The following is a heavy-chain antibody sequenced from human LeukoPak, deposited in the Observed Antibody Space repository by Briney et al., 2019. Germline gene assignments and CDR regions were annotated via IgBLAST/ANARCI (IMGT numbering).Heavy chain of an antibody. CDR2: IYTSGST. D-gene: IGHD3-9*01. Sequence: KTSETLSLTCTVSGGSISSGSYYWSWIRQPAGKGLEWIGRIYTSGSTNYNPSLKSRVTISVDTSKNQFSLKLSSVTAADTAVYYCARSKDILTGYCFDYWGQGTLVTVSS. J-gene: IGHJ4*02. V-gene: IGHV4-61*02. CDR1: GGSISSGSYY. CDR3: ARSKDILTGYCFDY.